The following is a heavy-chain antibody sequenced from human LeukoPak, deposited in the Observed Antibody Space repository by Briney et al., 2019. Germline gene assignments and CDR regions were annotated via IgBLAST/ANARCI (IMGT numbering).Heavy chain of an antibody. CDR3: ARDPYSGRYGDYYYYYMDV. V-gene: IGHV3-9*01. CDR2: ISWNSGTI. CDR1: EFTFDDYA. J-gene: IGHJ6*03. Sequence: SGGSLRLSCAASEFTFDDYAMHWVRQAPGKGLEWVSGISWNSGTIAYADSVKGRFTISRDNAKNSLYLQMNSLRAEDTAVYYCARDPYSGRYGDYYYYYMDVWGKGTTVTISS. D-gene: IGHD1-26*01.